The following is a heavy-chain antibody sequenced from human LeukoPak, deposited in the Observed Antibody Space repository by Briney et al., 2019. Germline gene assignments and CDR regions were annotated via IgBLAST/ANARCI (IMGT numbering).Heavy chain of an antibody. CDR1: GFTFSNYA. CDR2: ISGSGGSI. J-gene: IGHJ4*02. D-gene: IGHD6-19*01. Sequence: GGSLRLSCRASGFTFSNYAMSWVRQAAGKGLEWVAGISGSGGSIYYADSVKGRFTISRDNSKNTLYLQMNGLRAEDTAVYYCARDSSSGWYHGDWGQGTLVTVSS. CDR3: ARDSSSGWYHGD. V-gene: IGHV3-23*01.